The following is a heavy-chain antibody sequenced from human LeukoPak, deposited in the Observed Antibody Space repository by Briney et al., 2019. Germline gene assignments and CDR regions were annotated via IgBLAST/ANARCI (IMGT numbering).Heavy chain of an antibody. CDR2: IRSKANSYAT. CDR3: TRRRYDILTGAFDY. J-gene: IGHJ4*02. D-gene: IGHD3-9*01. Sequence: TGGSLRLSCAASGFTFNNAWMNWVRQASGKGLEWVGRIRSKANSYATAYAASVKGRFTISRDDSKNTAYLQMNSLKTEDTAVYYCTRRRYDILTGAFDYWGQGTLVTVSS. V-gene: IGHV3-73*01. CDR1: GFTFNNAW.